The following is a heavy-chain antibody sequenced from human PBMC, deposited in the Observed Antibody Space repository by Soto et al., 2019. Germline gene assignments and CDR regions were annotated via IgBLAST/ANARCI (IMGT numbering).Heavy chain of an antibody. D-gene: IGHD2-2*01. V-gene: IGHV3-23*01. CDR1: GFTFSSYA. Sequence: EVQLLESGGGLVQPGGSLRLSCAASGFTFSSYAMSWVRQAPGKGLEWVSGFSGSGGSTYYADSVKGRFTISRDNSKNTLYLQMNSLRAEDTAVYYCAKDQVVVPATIICWGQGTLVTVSS. CDR3: AKDQVVVPATIIC. J-gene: IGHJ4*02. CDR2: FSGSGGST.